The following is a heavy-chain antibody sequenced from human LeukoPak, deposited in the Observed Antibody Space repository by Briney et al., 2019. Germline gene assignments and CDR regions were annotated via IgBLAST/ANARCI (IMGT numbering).Heavy chain of an antibody. CDR1: GYTLTELS. V-gene: IGHV1-24*01. CDR2: FDPQHGET. Sequence: ASVKVSCKVSGYTLTELSMHWVRQAPGKGLEWMGGFDPQHGETIYTQRFQGRVTMTEDTTTNTAYMELSSLRSEDTAVYYCATVFPKLWFGELLRYEWSDPWGQGTLVTVSS. J-gene: IGHJ5*02. CDR3: ATVFPKLWFGELLRYEWSDP. D-gene: IGHD3-10*01.